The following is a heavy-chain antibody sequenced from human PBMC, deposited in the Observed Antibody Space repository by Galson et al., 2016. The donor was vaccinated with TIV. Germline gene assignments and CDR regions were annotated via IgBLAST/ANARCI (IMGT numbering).Heavy chain of an antibody. J-gene: IGHJ4*02. CDR2: ISAYNGNT. Sequence: SVKVSCKASGYTFNKYGVSWVRQAPGQGLEWLGWISAYNGNTNYAQKLQGRVTMTTDTSTSTAYMELRSLRSDDTAVYFCARDRRDILTGCLLDYWGQGTLVTVSS. D-gene: IGHD3-9*01. CDR3: ARDRRDILTGCLLDY. CDR1: GYTFNKYG. V-gene: IGHV1-18*04.